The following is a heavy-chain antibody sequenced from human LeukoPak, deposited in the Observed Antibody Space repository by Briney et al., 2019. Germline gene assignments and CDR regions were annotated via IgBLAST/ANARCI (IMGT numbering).Heavy chain of an antibody. CDR1: GGSISSSSYY. J-gene: IGHJ2*01. Sequence: SETLSLTCTVSGGSISSSSYYWGWIRQPPGKGLEWIGNSYYSGRTYYNPPLKSRVTISVDTSKNQFSLKLSSVTATDTAVYYCARGVSMIVVVIHDWYFDLWGRGTLVTVSS. CDR2: SYYSGRT. D-gene: IGHD3-22*01. V-gene: IGHV4-39*01. CDR3: ARGVSMIVVVIHDWYFDL.